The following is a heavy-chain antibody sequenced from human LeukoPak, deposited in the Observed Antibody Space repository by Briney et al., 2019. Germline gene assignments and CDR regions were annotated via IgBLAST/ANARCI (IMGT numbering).Heavy chain of an antibody. CDR2: INHSGST. CDR3: ARHRPSGSPGYSSGWYLSRKYSGEIDY. V-gene: IGHV4-34*01. J-gene: IGHJ4*02. D-gene: IGHD6-19*01. CDR1: GGSFSGYY. Sequence: SETLSLTCAVYGGSFSGYYWSWIRQPPGKGLEWIGEINHSGSTNYNPSLKSRVTISVDTSKNQFSLKLSSVTAADTAVYYCARHRPSGSPGYSSGWYLSRKYSGEIDYWGQGTLVTVSS.